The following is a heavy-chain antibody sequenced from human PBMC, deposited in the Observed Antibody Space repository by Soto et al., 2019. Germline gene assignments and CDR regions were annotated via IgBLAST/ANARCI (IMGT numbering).Heavy chain of an antibody. CDR3: AKDPRLYGRIDY. CDR2: ISYDGSNK. D-gene: IGHD4-17*01. V-gene: IGHV3-30*18. CDR1: GFTFSSYG. Sequence: PGGSLRLSCAASGFTFSSYGMHWVRQAPGKGLEWVAVISYDGSNKYYADSVKGRFTISRDNSKNTLYLQMNSLRAEDTAVYYCAKDPRLYGRIDYWGQGTLVTVSS. J-gene: IGHJ4*02.